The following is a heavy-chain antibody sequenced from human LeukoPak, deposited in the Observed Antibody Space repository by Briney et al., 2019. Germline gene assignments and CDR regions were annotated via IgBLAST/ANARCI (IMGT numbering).Heavy chain of an antibody. Sequence: SETLSLTCTVSGGSIKSYYSSWIWQPPRKRLEWVGYTFSIVSTTYTPPLTSRLTKSLDTSETQFSLILSSLTAADTAVSYCAGQAPDYDVWSWGRPKAVPVASPFAFWGQGILVTVSS. D-gene: IGHD4-17*01. CDR3: AGQAPDYDVWSWGRPKAVPVASPFAF. CDR2: TFSIVST. J-gene: IGHJ4*02. V-gene: IGHV4-59*08. CDR1: GGSIKSYY.